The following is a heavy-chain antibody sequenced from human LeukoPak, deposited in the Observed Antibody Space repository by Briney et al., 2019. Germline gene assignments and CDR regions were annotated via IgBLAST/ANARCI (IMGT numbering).Heavy chain of an antibody. D-gene: IGHD3-9*01. J-gene: IGHJ4*02. CDR3: ARAGYSSGYDILTGYYGGLNFDY. CDR1: GFIFSSYS. CDR2: ISSSSSYI. Sequence: GGSLRLSCAASGFIFSSYSMNWVRQAPGKGLEWVSSISSSSSYIYYADSVKGRFTISRDNAKNSLYLQMNSLRAEDTAVYYCARAGYSSGYDILTGYYGGLNFDYWGQGTPVTVSS. V-gene: IGHV3-21*01.